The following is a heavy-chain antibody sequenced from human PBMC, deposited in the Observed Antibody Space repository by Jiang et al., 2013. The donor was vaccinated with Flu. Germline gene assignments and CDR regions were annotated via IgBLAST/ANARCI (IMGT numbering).Heavy chain of an antibody. CDR2: INHSGTT. V-gene: IGHV4-34*01. D-gene: IGHD1-26*01. J-gene: IGHJ3*02. CDR1: GASFRDYY. Sequence: LLKPSETLSLTCPVYGASFRDYYWSWIRQPPGKGLEWIGEINHSGTTNYNPSLKGRVIISIDTSKNQFSLKITSLTAADTAVYYCARAVTIVGTTTVVFDIWGQGTGVTISS. CDR3: ARAVTIVGTTTVVFDI.